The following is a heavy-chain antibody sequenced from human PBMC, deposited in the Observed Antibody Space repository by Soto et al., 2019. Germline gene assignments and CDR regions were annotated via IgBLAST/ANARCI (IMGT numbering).Heavy chain of an antibody. CDR3: TTLGPS. CDR2: VKTKSDGETT. J-gene: IGHJ5*02. Sequence: EVQLVESGGGWVKPGGSLTLSCVASGFTFGDAWMNWVRQAAGKGLEWVGHVKTKSDGETTDYAAPVKGRCTIWGDDSTITLSLQMNSLKSEATGQYFCTTLGPSWGQGTQVTVSS. CDR1: GFTFGDAW. V-gene: IGHV3-15*07.